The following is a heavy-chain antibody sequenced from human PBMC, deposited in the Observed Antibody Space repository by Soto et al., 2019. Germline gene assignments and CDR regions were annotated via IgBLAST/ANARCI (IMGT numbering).Heavy chain of an antibody. V-gene: IGHV4-59*08. D-gene: IGHD3-10*01. CDR1: GGSISSYY. Sequence: ASETLSLTCTVSGGSISSYYWSWIRQPPGKGLEWIGYIYYSGSTNYNPSLKSRVTISVDTSKNQFSLKLSSVTAADTAVYYCARAKVPFGGSYFRGDYYYGMDVWGQGTTVTVSS. J-gene: IGHJ6*02. CDR3: ARAKVPFGGSYFRGDYYYGMDV. CDR2: IYYSGST.